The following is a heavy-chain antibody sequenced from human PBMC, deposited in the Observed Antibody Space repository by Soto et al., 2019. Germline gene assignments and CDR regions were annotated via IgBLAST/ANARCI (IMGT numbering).Heavy chain of an antibody. CDR3: AREVRRGWFDP. J-gene: IGHJ5*02. Sequence: PGGSLRLSCAVSGFTFSTYTMTWVRQAPGKGLEWVASISSSSSNMSYADSVKGRFTISRDNAKNSLFLQMNSLRAEDTARYYCAREVRRGWFDPWGQGTLVTVS. CDR1: GFTFSTYT. CDR2: ISSSSSNM. V-gene: IGHV3-21*06.